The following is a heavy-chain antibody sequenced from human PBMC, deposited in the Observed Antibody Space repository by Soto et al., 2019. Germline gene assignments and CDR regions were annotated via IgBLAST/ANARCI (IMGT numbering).Heavy chain of an antibody. CDR2: ISYDGSNK. CDR1: GFTFSSYG. D-gene: IGHD4-17*01. J-gene: IGHJ4*02. Sequence: PGGSLRLSCAASGFTFSSYGMHWVRQAPGKGLEWVAVISYDGSNKYYADSVKGRFTISRDNSKNTLYLQMNSLRAEDTAVYYCAKDHYPQGRRTTVTAAFDYWGQGTLVTVSS. V-gene: IGHV3-30*18. CDR3: AKDHYPQGRRTTVTAAFDY.